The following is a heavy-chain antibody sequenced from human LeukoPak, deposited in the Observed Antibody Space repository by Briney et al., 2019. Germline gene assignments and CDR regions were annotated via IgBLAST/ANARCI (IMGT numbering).Heavy chain of an antibody. CDR3: ARVAFGLYVMDV. V-gene: IGHV3-21*01. CDR1: AFTFTTYS. CDR2: ISGDSNYI. Sequence: GGSLRLSCAASAFTFTTYSMNWVRQAPGKGLEWVSSISGDSNYIYYADSLKGRFTISRDNAKNSLYLQMISLRAEDTAVYYCARVAFGLYVMDVWGQGTTVTVSS. D-gene: IGHD3/OR15-3a*01. J-gene: IGHJ6*02.